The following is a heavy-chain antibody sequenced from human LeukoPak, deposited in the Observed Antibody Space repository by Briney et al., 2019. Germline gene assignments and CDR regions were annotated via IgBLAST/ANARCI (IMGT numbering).Heavy chain of an antibody. D-gene: IGHD3-3*01. CDR1: GYTFTSYG. CDR2: ISAYNGNI. Sequence: AASVKVSRKASGYTFTSYGISWVRQAPGQGLEWMGWISAYNGNINYAQKLQGRVTMTTDTSTSTAYMELRSLRSDDTAVYYCARARPSGGFWSGYYTFDYWGQGTLVTVSS. CDR3: ARARPSGGFWSGYYTFDY. V-gene: IGHV1-18*01. J-gene: IGHJ4*02.